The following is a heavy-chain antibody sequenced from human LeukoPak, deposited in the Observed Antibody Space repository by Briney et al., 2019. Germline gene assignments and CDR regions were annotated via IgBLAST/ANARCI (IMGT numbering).Heavy chain of an antibody. CDR1: GYSFTNYW. D-gene: IGHD3-16*01. CDR2: IYPGDSDT. CDR3: ATRLGARVDY. Sequence: GESLKISCKGSGYSFTNYWIGWVRQMPGKGLELMWIIYPGDSDTSYSPSFHRQVTISADKSISTAYLQWSSLKASDTAMYYCATRLGARVDYWGQGTLVTVSS. J-gene: IGHJ4*02. V-gene: IGHV5-51*01.